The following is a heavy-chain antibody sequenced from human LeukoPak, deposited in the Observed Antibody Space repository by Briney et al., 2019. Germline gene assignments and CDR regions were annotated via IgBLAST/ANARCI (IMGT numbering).Heavy chain of an antibody. CDR2: ISAYNGNT. D-gene: IGHD6-13*01. CDR3: ARDKRPYSSSWYPPDY. CDR1: VYTFTSYG. Sequence: ASVKVSCKASVYTFTSYGISWVRQAPGQGLEWMGWISAYNGNTNYAQKLQGRVTMTTDTSTSTAYMELRSLRSDDTAVYYCARDKRPYSSSWYPPDYWGQGTLVTVSS. J-gene: IGHJ4*02. V-gene: IGHV1-18*01.